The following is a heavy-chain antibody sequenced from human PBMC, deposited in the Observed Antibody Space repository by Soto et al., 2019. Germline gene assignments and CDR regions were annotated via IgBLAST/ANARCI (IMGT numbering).Heavy chain of an antibody. CDR3: ARLVRHQQLLGRRGGNHYYYYYMDV. J-gene: IGHJ6*03. D-gene: IGHD2-2*01. CDR1: GGSISSSSYY. V-gene: IGHV4-39*01. CDR2: IYYSGST. Sequence: QLQLQESGPGLVKPSETLSLTCTVSGGSISSSSYYWGWIRQPPGKGLEWIGSIYYSGSTYYNPPPHRRRAIFSDTSTNQLFLLLSSFAAADTAAYYCARLVRHQQLLGRRGGNHYYYYYMDVWGKGTTVTVSS.